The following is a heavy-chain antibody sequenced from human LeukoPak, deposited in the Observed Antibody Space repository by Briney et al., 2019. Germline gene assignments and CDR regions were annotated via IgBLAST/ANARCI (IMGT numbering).Heavy chain of an antibody. D-gene: IGHD3-22*01. CDR2: IYHSGST. J-gene: IGHJ4*02. CDR3: ARDRYYYDSSGPED. Sequence: SQTLSLTCSVSGGSISRSDHYWSWIRQPPGKGLEWIGYIYHSGSTYYNPSLKSRVTISVDRSKNQFSLKLSSVTAADTAVYYCARDRYYYDSSGPEDWGQGTLVTVSS. V-gene: IGHV4-30-2*01. CDR1: GGSISRSDHY.